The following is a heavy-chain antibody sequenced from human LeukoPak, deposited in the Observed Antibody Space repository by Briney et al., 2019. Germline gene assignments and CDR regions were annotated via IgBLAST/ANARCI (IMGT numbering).Heavy chain of an antibody. CDR2: MQSSGNS. CDR3: ARGPPIWFGELGFYYYYYMDV. CDR1: GDSISTYH. J-gene: IGHJ6*03. V-gene: IGHV4-59*01. D-gene: IGHD3-10*01. Sequence: NPSETLSLTCSVSGDSISTYHWNWIRKSPGKGPEWIAFMQSSGNSNYNPSLKSRVTMFVDTSKNQFVLNLRSVTAADTGVYYCARGPPIWFGELGFYYYYYMDVWDKGTTVTVSS.